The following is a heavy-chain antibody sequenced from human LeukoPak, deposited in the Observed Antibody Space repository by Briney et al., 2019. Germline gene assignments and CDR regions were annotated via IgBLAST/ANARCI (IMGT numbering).Heavy chain of an antibody. D-gene: IGHD3-22*01. V-gene: IGHV3-21*01. J-gene: IGHJ6*03. CDR1: GFTFSDYS. Sequence: GGSLRLSCAASGFTFSDYSVNWVRHAPGKGLEWVSSISYSSSYIYYVDSVKGRFTISRDSAKNSLYLQMHSLRAEDTAVYYCARALPGYYDTRGRYYYMDVWGKGTTVTVSS. CDR3: ARALPGYYDTRGRYYYMDV. CDR2: ISYSSSYI.